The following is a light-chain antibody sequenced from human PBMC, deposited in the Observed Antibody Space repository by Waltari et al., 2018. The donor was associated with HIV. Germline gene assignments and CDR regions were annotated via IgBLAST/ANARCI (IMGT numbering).Light chain of an antibody. CDR1: QNIDRW. J-gene: IGKJ4*01. V-gene: IGKV1-5*03. CDR3: QHYGAFPIT. CDR2: KAS. Sequence: DIQLSQSPSTLSASVGDRVTINCRASQNIDRWLAWYRQKPGSAPNILIYKASTLESGVPSRFSGSGSGTQFTLTINSLQPDDFATYYCQHYGAFPITFGGGTRVEI.